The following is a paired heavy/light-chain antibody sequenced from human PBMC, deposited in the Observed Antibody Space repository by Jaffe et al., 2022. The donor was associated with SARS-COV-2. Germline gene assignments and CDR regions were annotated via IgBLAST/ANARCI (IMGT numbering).Light chain of an antibody. CDR3: HQSSSLPWT. J-gene: IGKJ1*01. CDR2: YAS. CDR1: QSVGSS. V-gene: IGKV6D-21*02. Sequence: EIVLTQSPDFQSVTPKEKVTITCRASQSVGSSLHWYQQKPGQSPKLLIKYASQSVSGVPSRFSGSGSGTDYTLTINSLEAEDGAAYYCHQSSSLPWTFGQGTKVEIK.
Heavy chain of an antibody. J-gene: IGHJ3*02. Sequence: EVQLVESGGGLVKPGGSLRLSCAASGFTFSSYSMNWVRQAPGKGLEWVSSISISGSYIYYADSVKGRFTISRDYAKNSLYLQMNSLRAEDTAVYYCARDRGHYYDTSGYDSDDAFDIWGQGTMVTVSS. CDR1: GFTFSSYS. CDR3: ARDRGHYYDTSGYDSDDAFDI. D-gene: IGHD3-22*01. CDR2: ISISGSYI. V-gene: IGHV3-21*02.